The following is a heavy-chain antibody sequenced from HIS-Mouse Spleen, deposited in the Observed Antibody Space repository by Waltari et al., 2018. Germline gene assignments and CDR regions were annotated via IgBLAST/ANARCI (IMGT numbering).Heavy chain of an antibody. D-gene: IGHD3-10*01. CDR1: GGSISSSSYY. J-gene: IGHJ4*02. CDR3: ARLPRLRGSGSNSRFYFDY. CDR2: IYYSGST. Sequence: QLQLQESGPGLVKPSETLSLTCTVPGGSISSSSYYWGWIRKPPGKGLEWIGSIYYSGSTYYNPSLKSRVTISVDTSKNQFSLKLSSVTAADTAVYYCARLPRLRGSGSNSRFYFDYWGQGTLVTVSS. V-gene: IGHV4-39*01.